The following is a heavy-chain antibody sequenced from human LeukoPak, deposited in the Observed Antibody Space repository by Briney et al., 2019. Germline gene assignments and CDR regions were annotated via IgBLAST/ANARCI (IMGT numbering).Heavy chain of an antibody. J-gene: IGHJ3*02. CDR3: ARANSSGWYGDAFDI. V-gene: IGHV3-53*01. D-gene: IGHD6-19*01. Sequence: PGGSLRLSCAASGFTVSSNYTSWVRQAPGKGLEWVSVIYSGGSTYYADSVKGRFTISRDNSKNTLYLQMNSLRAEDTAVYYCARANSSGWYGDAFDIWGQGTMVTVSS. CDR2: IYSGGST. CDR1: GFTVSSNY.